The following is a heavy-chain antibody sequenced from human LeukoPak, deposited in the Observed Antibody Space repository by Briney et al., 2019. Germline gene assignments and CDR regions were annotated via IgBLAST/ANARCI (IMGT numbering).Heavy chain of an antibody. J-gene: IGHJ4*02. Sequence: GGSLRLSCAASGFTFNTYNMNWVRQAPGKGLEWVLCISSGGDTIYSADSVKGRFIISRDNAKNSLFLQMNSLRDEDTAVYFCARAFYHPRSPKFFDDWGQGTLVTVSS. V-gene: IGHV3-48*02. D-gene: IGHD3-3*02. CDR3: ARAFYHPRSPKFFDD. CDR1: GFTFNTYN. CDR2: ISSGGDTI.